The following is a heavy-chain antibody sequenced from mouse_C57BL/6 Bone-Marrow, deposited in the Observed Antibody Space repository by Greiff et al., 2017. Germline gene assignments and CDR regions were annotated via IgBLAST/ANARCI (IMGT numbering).Heavy chain of an antibody. CDR3: TSITTVPFDY. Sequence: VQLQQSGAELVRPGASVKLSCTASGFNIKDDYMHWVKQRPEQGLEWIGWIDPENGDTEYASKFHGKATITADTSSNTAYLQLSSLTSEDTAVYYCTSITTVPFDYWGQGTTLTVSS. V-gene: IGHV14-4*01. D-gene: IGHD1-1*01. CDR2: IDPENGDT. CDR1: GFNIKDDY. J-gene: IGHJ2*01.